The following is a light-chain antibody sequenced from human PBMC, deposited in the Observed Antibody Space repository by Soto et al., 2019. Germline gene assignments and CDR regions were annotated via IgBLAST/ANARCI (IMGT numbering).Light chain of an antibody. Sequence: QTVVTQSPSASASLGASVKLTCTLSSGHSNYAIAWHQQQPEKGPRYLMKVNSDGGHSKGDGIPDRFSGSSSGAERYLTISSLQSEDEADYYCSSYAGSSNVFGTGTKVTVL. CDR3: SSYAGSSNV. J-gene: IGLJ1*01. CDR2: VNSDGGH. CDR1: SGHSNYA. V-gene: IGLV4-69*01.